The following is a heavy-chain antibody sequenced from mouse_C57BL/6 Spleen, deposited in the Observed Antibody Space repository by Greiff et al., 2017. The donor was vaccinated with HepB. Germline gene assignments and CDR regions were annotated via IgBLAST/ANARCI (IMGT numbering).Heavy chain of an antibody. Sequence: QVQLQQSGAELVRPGASVTLSCKASGYTFTDYEMHWVKQTPVHGLEWIGAIDPETGGTAYNQKFKGKAILTADKSSSTAYMELRSLTSEDSAVYYCTRGSTRYSPWFAYWGQGTLVTVSA. CDR3: TRGSTRYSPWFAY. V-gene: IGHV1-15*01. CDR2: IDPETGGT. CDR1: GYTFTDYE. D-gene: IGHD2-12*01. J-gene: IGHJ3*01.